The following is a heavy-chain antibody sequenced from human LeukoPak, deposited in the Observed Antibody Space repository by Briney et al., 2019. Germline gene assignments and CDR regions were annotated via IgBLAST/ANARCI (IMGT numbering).Heavy chain of an antibody. Sequence: ASVTVSCKASGYTFTGYYLHWVRQAPGQGLEWMGWINPNSGGTNYAQKFQGWVTMTRDTSISTAYMELSRLRSDDTAVYYCARVGTKPGKRGYNYGAFFDNWGQGTLVTVSS. J-gene: IGHJ4*02. D-gene: IGHD5-18*01. CDR2: INPNSGGT. CDR3: ARVGTKPGKRGYNYGAFFDN. V-gene: IGHV1-2*04. CDR1: GYTFTGYY.